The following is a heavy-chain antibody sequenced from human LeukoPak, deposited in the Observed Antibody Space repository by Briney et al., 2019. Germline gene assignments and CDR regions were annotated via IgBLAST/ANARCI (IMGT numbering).Heavy chain of an antibody. CDR2: INSDGRSS. Sequence: PGGSLRLSCEASGFTFSTYWMHWVRQAPGKGLVWVSHINSDGRSSSYADSVKGRFTISRDNAKNTLYLQMNSLRAEDTAVYYCARCSGSYCYYYGMDVWGQGTTVTVSS. CDR1: GFTFSTYW. J-gene: IGHJ6*02. V-gene: IGHV3-74*01. CDR3: ARCSGSYCYYYGMDV. D-gene: IGHD3-10*02.